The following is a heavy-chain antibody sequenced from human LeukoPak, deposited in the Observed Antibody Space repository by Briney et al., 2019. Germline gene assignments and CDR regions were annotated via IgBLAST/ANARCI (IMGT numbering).Heavy chain of an antibody. CDR3: ARIPPPECSSTSCYEKDWFDP. V-gene: IGHV1-69*04. CDR1: GGTFSSYA. CDR2: IIPILGIA. J-gene: IGHJ5*02. Sequence: ASVKVSCKASGGTFSSYAISWVRQAPGQGLEWMGRIIPILGIANYAQKFQGRVTITADKSTSTAYMELSSLRSEDTAVYYCARIPPPECSSTSCYEKDWFDPWGQGTLVTVSS. D-gene: IGHD2-2*01.